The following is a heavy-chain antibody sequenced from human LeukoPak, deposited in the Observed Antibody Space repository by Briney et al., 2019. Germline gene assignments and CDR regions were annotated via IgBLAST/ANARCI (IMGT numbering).Heavy chain of an antibody. Sequence: GGSLRLSCEASGFSFTDYYMTWIRQAPGQGLEWLSHIKGRGPTTYYADAVRGRFTISRDNAKNSLFLQMNSLRAEDTAVYYCAKDGGSDPDSFDIWGQGTMVTVSS. CDR1: GFSFTDYY. V-gene: IGHV3-11*04. CDR2: IKGRGPTT. J-gene: IGHJ3*02. CDR3: AKDGGSDPDSFDI. D-gene: IGHD2-15*01.